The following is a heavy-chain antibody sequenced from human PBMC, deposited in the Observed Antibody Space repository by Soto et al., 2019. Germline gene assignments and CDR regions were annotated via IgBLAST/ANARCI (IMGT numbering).Heavy chain of an antibody. J-gene: IGHJ6*02. CDR2: TYYRSKWYN. V-gene: IGHV6-1*01. CDR1: GDSVSTNSAT. D-gene: IGHD3-9*01. CDR3: ARDRANQYDILTGYPYRGPYYYYGMDV. Sequence: PSQTLSLTCAISGDSVSTNSATWDWIRQSPSRGLEWLGRTYYRSKWYNDYAVSVKSRITINPDTSNNQFSLQLNSVTPEDTAVYYCARDRANQYDILTGYPYRGPYYYYGMDVWGQGTTVTVSS.